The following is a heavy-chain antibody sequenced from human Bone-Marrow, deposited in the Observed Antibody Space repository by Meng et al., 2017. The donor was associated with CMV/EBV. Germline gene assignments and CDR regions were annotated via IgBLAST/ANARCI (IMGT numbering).Heavy chain of an antibody. V-gene: IGHV3-30-3*01. J-gene: IGHJ5*02. Sequence: SCKASGGTFSSYAISWVRQAPGKGLEWVAVISYDATNKHYADSVKGRFTISRDNSKNTLYLQMNSLRAEDTAVYLCAREGTIFGVVPYGGPFDPWGQGTLVTVSS. D-gene: IGHD3-3*01. CDR2: ISYDATNK. CDR1: GGTFSSYA. CDR3: AREGTIFGVVPYGGPFDP.